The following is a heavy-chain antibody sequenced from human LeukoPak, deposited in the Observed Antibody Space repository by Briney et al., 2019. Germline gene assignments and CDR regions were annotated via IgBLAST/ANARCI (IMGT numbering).Heavy chain of an antibody. D-gene: IGHD4-17*01. V-gene: IGHV3-66*01. CDR1: GFTVDRKH. Sequence: GGSLRLSCAASGFTVDRKHMTWVRQAPGKGLQWISFIYTGGNTYYSDSVKGRLTVSRDTSKNTSYLQMDSLRDEDTGVYRCAARDGGDYPYFDYWGPGTLVTVSS. CDR3: AARDGGDYPYFDY. CDR2: IYTGGNT. J-gene: IGHJ4*02.